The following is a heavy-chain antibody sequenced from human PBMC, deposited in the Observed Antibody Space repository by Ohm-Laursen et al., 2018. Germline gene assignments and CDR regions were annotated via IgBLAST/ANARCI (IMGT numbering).Heavy chain of an antibody. Sequence: ASLKVSCKASGYTFTGYNMHWVRQAPGQGLEWMGRINPNSGGTNYAQKFQGRVTMTRDTSISTAYMELSRLRSDDTAVYYCARVGTGSHRRAFDYWGQGTLVAVSS. CDR3: ARVGTGSHRRAFDY. D-gene: IGHD1-7*01. J-gene: IGHJ4*02. CDR1: GYTFTGYN. V-gene: IGHV1-2*06. CDR2: INPNSGGT.